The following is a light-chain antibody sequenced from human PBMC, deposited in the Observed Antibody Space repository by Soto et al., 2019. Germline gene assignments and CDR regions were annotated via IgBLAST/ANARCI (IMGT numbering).Light chain of an antibody. J-gene: IGLJ1*01. CDR3: SSYTVTSTPYV. V-gene: IGLV2-14*01. CDR2: EVS. Sequence: QSVLTQPASVSGSPGQSTTISCTGTSSDVGGHNFVSWFRQYPGQAPQLLISEVSNRPSGVSHRFSGSKSGNTASLTISGLRPDDEADYFCSSYTVTSTPYVFGTGTKVTVL. CDR1: SSDVGGHNF.